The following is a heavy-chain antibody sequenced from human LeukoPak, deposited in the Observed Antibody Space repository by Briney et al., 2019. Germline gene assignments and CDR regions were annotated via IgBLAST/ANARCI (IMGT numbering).Heavy chain of an antibody. CDR1: GFSFSNYA. J-gene: IGHJ4*02. CDR3: ARGRYFSPYYFDY. CDR2: ISFVGRNK. Sequence: GGSLRLSCAASGFSFSNYAMHWVRQAPGKGLEWVAVISFVGRNKYYADSVKGRFTISRDNSKNTLYLQINSLRAEDTAVYSCARGRYFSPYYFDYWGQGTLVTVSS. D-gene: IGHD2/OR15-2a*01. V-gene: IGHV3-30*04.